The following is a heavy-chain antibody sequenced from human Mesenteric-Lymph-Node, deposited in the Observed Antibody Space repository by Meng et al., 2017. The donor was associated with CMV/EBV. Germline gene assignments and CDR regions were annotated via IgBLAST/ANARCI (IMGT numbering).Heavy chain of an antibody. J-gene: IGHJ4*02. CDR1: FSTYA. D-gene: IGHD3-10*01. Sequence: FSTYAITWVQQAPGQGLEWMGGINPVFGPARYAQNFQGRVMITADKSTSTVYMELSSLRSEDSAVYYCARDKSQGSYGSGSYYNFDYWGQGALVTVSS. V-gene: IGHV1-69*06. CDR3: ARDKSQGSYGSGSYYNFDY. CDR2: INPVFGPA.